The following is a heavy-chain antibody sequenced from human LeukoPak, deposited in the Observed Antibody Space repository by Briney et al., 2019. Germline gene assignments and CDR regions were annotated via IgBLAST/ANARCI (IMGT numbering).Heavy chain of an antibody. V-gene: IGHV3-72*01. D-gene: IGHD3-22*01. Sequence: GGSLRLSCAASGFTFSDHHMDWVRQAPGGGLEWVGRIRNRANSYITKYAASVTGRFTISRDDSKNSMFLQMNSLVTEDTAVYFCTRLNYFDGSGYYPDYWGQGTLVTVPS. CDR2: IRNRANSYIT. CDR1: GFTFSDHH. J-gene: IGHJ4*02. CDR3: TRLNYFDGSGYYPDY.